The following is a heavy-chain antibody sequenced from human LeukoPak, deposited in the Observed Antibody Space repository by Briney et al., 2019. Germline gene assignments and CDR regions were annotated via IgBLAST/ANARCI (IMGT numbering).Heavy chain of an antibody. D-gene: IGHD1-26*01. CDR2: INHSGST. CDR1: GGSFSGYY. Sequence: SETLSLTCAVYGGSFSGYYWSWIRQPPGKGLEWIGEINHSGSTNYNPSLKSRVTISVDTSKNQFSLKLKSVTAADTAVYYCARGMSVNSGELGDYWGQGTQVTVSS. J-gene: IGHJ4*02. CDR3: ARGMSVNSGELGDY. V-gene: IGHV4-34*01.